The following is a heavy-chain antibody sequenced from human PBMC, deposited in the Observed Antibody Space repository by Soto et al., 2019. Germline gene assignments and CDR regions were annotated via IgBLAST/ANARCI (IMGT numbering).Heavy chain of an antibody. CDR2: INAGNGNT. D-gene: IGHD4-17*01. V-gene: IGHV1-3*01. J-gene: IGHJ6*02. CDR1: GYTFTIYA. Sequence: GASVKVSCKASGYTFTIYAMHWVRQAPGQRLEWMGWINAGNGNTKYSQKFQGRVTITRDTSASTAYMELSSLRSEDTAVYYCARGHNYGSYYYYYYGMDVWGQGTTVTVS. CDR3: ARGHNYGSYYYYYYGMDV.